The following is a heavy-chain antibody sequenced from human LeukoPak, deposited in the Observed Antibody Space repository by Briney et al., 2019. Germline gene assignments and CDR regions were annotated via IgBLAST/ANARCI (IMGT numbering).Heavy chain of an antibody. D-gene: IGHD3-22*01. CDR2: MNPNSGDT. V-gene: IGHV1-8*01. Sequence: ASVKVSCKASGYTFTNYEINWVRQATGHGLEWMGWMNPNSGDTAYAQTFQGRITMTRSTSITTAYMELSGLRPEDTAVYYCARGLGSYDSSELTWPMISFWGQGTQVTVSS. CDR1: GYTFTNYE. J-gene: IGHJ4*02. CDR3: ARGLGSYDSSELTWPMISF.